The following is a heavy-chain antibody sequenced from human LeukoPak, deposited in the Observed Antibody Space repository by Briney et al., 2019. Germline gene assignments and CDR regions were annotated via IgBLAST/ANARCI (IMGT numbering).Heavy chain of an antibody. CDR2: ISGYNGNP. J-gene: IGHJ5*02. Sequence: ASVKLSCNASGYTFTSYGISWVRQAPAQGLEWMGWISGYNGNPKYAQKLQGRVTMTTDTSTTTAYMELRSLRSDDTAVYYCARDNGARGLTGAIDAWGQGTLVTVSS. D-gene: IGHD7-27*01. V-gene: IGHV1-18*01. CDR3: ARDNGARGLTGAIDA. CDR1: GYTFTSYG.